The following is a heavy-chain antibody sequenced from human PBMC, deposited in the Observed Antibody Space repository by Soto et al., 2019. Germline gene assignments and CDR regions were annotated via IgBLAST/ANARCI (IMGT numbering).Heavy chain of an antibody. J-gene: IGHJ4*02. CDR2: IYYSGST. CDR1: GGSISSGDYY. V-gene: IGHV4-30-4*01. Sequence: QVQLQESGPGLVKPSQTLSLTCTVSGGSISSGDYYWSWIRQPPGKGLAWIGYIYYSGSTYYNPSLKSRVTISVDTSKNQFSLKLSSVTAADTAVYYCARGYYDSSGYYWDFDYWGQGTLVTVSS. D-gene: IGHD3-22*01. CDR3: ARGYYDSSGYYWDFDY.